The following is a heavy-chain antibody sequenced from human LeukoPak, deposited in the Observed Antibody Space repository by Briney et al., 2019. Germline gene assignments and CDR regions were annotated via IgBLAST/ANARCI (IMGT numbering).Heavy chain of an antibody. V-gene: IGHV3-30*18. D-gene: IGHD2-15*01. CDR1: GFTFSSSG. CDR2: ISYDGSNK. CDR3: AKDRGYCSGGSCYYFDY. Sequence: GGSLRLSCAASGFTFSSSGMHWVRQAPGKGLEWVAVISYDGSNKYYADSVKGRFTISRDNSKNTLYLQMNSLRAEDTAVYCCAKDRGYCSGGSCYYFDYWGQGTLVTVSS. J-gene: IGHJ4*02.